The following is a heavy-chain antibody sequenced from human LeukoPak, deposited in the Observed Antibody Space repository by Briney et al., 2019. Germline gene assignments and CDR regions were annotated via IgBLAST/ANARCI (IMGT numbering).Heavy chain of an antibody. CDR2: IIPIFGTA. V-gene: IGHV1-69*05. CDR3: ARAPGYYYDSSGYGWFDP. Sequence: SVKVSCKASGGAFSSYAISWVRQAPGQGLEWMGRIIPIFGTANYAQKFQGRVTITTDTSTSTAYMELRSLRSDDTAVYYCARAPGYYYDSSGYGWFDPWGQGTLVTVSS. D-gene: IGHD3-22*01. CDR1: GGAFSSYA. J-gene: IGHJ5*02.